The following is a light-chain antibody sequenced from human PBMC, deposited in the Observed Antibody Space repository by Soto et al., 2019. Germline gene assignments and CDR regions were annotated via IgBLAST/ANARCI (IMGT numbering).Light chain of an antibody. Sequence: DIQMTQSPSTLSASVGDRVAVTCRASQTIGSWLAWYQQKPGRAPKLLIFDASSLESGVPSRFSGSGSGTEFTLTISSLQPEDFATYYCQQYNSYSITFGQGTRLEIK. CDR2: DAS. V-gene: IGKV1-5*01. CDR1: QTIGSW. J-gene: IGKJ5*01. CDR3: QQYNSYSIT.